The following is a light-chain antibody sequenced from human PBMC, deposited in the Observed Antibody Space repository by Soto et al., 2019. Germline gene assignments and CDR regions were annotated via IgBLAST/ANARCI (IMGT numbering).Light chain of an antibody. CDR2: DTS. CDR1: TGAVTSGHY. CDR3: LLSYSGARPVV. J-gene: IGLJ2*01. V-gene: IGLV7-46*01. Sequence: QAVVTQEPSLTVSPGGTVTLTCGSSTGAVTSGHYPYWFQQKPGQAPRTLIYDTSNKHAWTPARFSGSLRGGKAALTLSGAQPEDEAEYYCLLSYSGARPVVFGGGTKVTVL.